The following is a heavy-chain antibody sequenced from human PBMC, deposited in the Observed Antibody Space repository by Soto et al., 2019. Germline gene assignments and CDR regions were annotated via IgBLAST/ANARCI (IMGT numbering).Heavy chain of an antibody. CDR3: SRRAPEGFDP. V-gene: IGHV4-39*02. CDR1: GGSIATSSYF. Sequence: SETLSLTCTVSGGSIATSSYFWACIRRPPGKGLEWIGSIDYRGTIYNNPSLKSRVTISVDTSKNHFSLKLDSVTAADTALYYCSRRAPEGFDPWGQGTLVTVSS. CDR2: IDYRGTI. J-gene: IGHJ5*02.